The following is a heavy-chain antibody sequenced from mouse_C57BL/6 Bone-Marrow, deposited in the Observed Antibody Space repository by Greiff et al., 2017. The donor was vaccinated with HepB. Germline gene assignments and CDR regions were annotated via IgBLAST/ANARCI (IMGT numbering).Heavy chain of an antibody. CDR3: AKKGAYDGYYFDY. J-gene: IGHJ2*01. CDR2: IWRGGST. CDR1: GFSFTSYG. V-gene: IGHV2-5*01. D-gene: IGHD2-3*01. Sequence: QVHVKQSGPGLVQPSQRLSITCTVSGFSFTSYGVHWARQSPGKGLEWLGVIWRGGSTDYNAAFMSRLSITKDNSKSQVFFKMNSLQADDTAIYYCAKKGAYDGYYFDYWGQGTTLTVSS.